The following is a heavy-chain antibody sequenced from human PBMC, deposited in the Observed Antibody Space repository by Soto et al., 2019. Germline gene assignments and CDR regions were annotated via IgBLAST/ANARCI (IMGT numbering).Heavy chain of an antibody. D-gene: IGHD3-3*01. Sequence: QVPLVQSGAEVKKPGASVKVSCKASGYTFTSYGISWVRQAPGQGLEWMGWISAYNGNTNYAQKLQGRVTMTTDTSTSTAYMELRSLRSDDTAVYYCARGPYDFWSGITGHYFDYWGQGTLVTVSS. J-gene: IGHJ4*02. CDR2: ISAYNGNT. CDR3: ARGPYDFWSGITGHYFDY. CDR1: GYTFTSYG. V-gene: IGHV1-18*01.